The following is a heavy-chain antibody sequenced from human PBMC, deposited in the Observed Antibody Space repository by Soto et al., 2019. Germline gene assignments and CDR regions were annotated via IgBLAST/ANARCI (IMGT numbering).Heavy chain of an antibody. J-gene: IGHJ4*02. V-gene: IGHV5-51*01. D-gene: IGHD2-8*01. CDR2: IDPADSDT. Sequence: PGESLKISCKGSGYSFPNYWIAWVRQMPGKGLEWMGIIDPADSDTRYSPSFQGQVTISADKSISTVYLQWSSLKASDTAMYFCARRHSLYDGSPPSDYFDYWGQGTLVTVSS. CDR3: ARRHSLYDGSPPSDYFDY. CDR1: GYSFPNYW.